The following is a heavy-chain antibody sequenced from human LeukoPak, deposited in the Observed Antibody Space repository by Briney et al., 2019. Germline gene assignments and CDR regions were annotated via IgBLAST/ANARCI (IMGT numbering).Heavy chain of an antibody. CDR1: GGTFSSYA. J-gene: IGHJ4*02. CDR3: ARFGLRGYCSGGSCVQRPYYFDY. CDR2: IIPIFGTA. Sequence: GSSVKVSCKASGGTFSSYAISWVRQAPGQGLEWMGGIIPIFGTANYAQKFQGRVTITADKSTSTAYMELSSLRSEDTAVYYCARFGLRGYCSGGSCVQRPYYFDYWGQGTLVTVSS. D-gene: IGHD2-15*01. V-gene: IGHV1-69*06.